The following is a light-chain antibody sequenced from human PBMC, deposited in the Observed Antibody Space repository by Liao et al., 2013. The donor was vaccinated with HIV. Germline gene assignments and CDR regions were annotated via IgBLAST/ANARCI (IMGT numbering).Light chain of an antibody. CDR2: YDR. CDR1: NIGRKS. V-gene: IGLV3-21*04. J-gene: IGLJ2*01. CDR3: QVWDSSSDHSVV. Sequence: SYELTQPPSVSVAPGKTATITCGGNNIGRKSVHWYQQKPGQAPVLVIYYDRDRPSGIPERFSGSKSGNTATLTISRVEAGDEADYYCQVWDSSSDHSVVFGGGTKLTVL.